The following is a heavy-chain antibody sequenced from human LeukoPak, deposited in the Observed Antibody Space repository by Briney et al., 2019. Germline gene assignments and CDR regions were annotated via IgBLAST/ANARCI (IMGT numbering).Heavy chain of an antibody. CDR3: ASGAVFHYGDFFDY. J-gene: IGHJ4*02. CDR2: INHSGST. V-gene: IGHV4-34*01. CDR1: GGSFSGYY. D-gene: IGHD4-17*01. Sequence: PSETLSLTCAVSGGSFSGYYWSWIRQPPGKGLEWIGEINHSGSTNYNPSPKSRVTISVDTSKNQFSLKLSSVTAADTAVYYCASGAVFHYGDFFDYWGQGNLVTVSS.